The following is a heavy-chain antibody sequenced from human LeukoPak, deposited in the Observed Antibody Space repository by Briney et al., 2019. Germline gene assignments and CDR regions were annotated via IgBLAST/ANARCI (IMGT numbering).Heavy chain of an antibody. CDR2: IIPILGIA. CDR3: AREKDYYDSSGLFDP. D-gene: IGHD3-22*01. CDR1: GGTFSSYA. J-gene: IGHJ5*02. V-gene: IGHV1-69*04. Sequence: SVKVSCKASGGTFSSYAMNWVRQAPGQGLEWMGRIIPILGIANYAQKFQGRVTITADKSTSTAYMELSSLRSEDTAVYYCAREKDYYDSSGLFDPWGQGTLVTVSS.